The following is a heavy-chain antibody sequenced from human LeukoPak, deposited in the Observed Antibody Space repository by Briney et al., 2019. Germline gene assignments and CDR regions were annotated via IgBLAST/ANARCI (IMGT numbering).Heavy chain of an antibody. J-gene: IGHJ6*03. CDR3: AKGGTTVFNPYYYYYMDV. V-gene: IGHV3-74*01. CDR2: INSDGSST. Sequence: GGSLRLSCAASGFTFSSYWMHWVRQAPGKGLVWVSRINSDGSSTSYADSVKGRFTISRDNAKSSLYLQMNSLRAEDTALYYCAKGGTTVFNPYYYYYMDVWGKGTTVTISS. CDR1: GFTFSSYW. D-gene: IGHD4-17*01.